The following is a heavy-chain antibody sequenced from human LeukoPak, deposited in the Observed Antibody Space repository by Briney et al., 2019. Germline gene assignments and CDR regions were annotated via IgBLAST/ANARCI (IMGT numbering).Heavy chain of an antibody. D-gene: IGHD4-17*01. CDR1: GGSISSYY. J-gene: IGHJ4*02. Sequence: PSETLSLTCTVSGGSISSYYWSWIRQAPGKGLEWIGYIYYTGITNYNPSLKSRVTISVDTSKNQFSLKLSSVTAADTAVYYCARVHTTVTTYYFDYWGQGTLVTVSS. V-gene: IGHV4-59*01. CDR2: IYYTGIT. CDR3: ARVHTTVTTYYFDY.